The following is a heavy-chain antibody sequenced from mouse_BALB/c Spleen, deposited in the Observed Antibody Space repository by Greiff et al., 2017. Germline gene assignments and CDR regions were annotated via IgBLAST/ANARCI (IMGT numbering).Heavy chain of an antibody. CDR1: GFAFSSYD. V-gene: IGHV5-12-1*01. Sequence: EVKLVESGGGLVKPGGSLKLSCAASGFAFSSYDMSWVRQTPEKRLEWVAYISSGGGSTYYPDTVKGRFTISRDNAKNTLYLQMSSLKSEDTAMYYCARLVHDRDFDYWGQGTTLTVSS. J-gene: IGHJ2*01. CDR2: ISSGGGST. CDR3: ARLVHDRDFDY. D-gene: IGHD1-1*02.